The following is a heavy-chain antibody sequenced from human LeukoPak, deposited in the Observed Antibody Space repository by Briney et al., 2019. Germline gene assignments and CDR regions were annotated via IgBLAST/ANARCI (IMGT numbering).Heavy chain of an antibody. J-gene: IGHJ6*03. CDR3: TSAYYDFWSGGSWYMDV. Sequence: PGGSLRVSCAASGFSFDDYGMTWVRQRPGKGLEWVGRIRNKANSYATEYAASVKGRFTISRDDSKNTAYLQMNSLKTEDTAVYYCTSAYYDFWSGGSWYMDVWGKGTTVTVSS. V-gene: IGHV3-73*01. D-gene: IGHD3-3*01. CDR1: GFSFDDYG. CDR2: IRNKANSYAT.